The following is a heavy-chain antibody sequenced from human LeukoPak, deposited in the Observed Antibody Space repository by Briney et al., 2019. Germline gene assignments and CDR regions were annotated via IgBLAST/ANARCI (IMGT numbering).Heavy chain of an antibody. CDR2: IYTSGST. V-gene: IGHV4-61*02. J-gene: IGHJ5*02. Sequence: SETLSLTCTVSGGSISSGSYYWSWIRQPVGKGLEWIGRIYTSGSTNYNPSLKSRVTISVDTSKNQFSLKLSSVTAADTAVYYCARGISPEYSSSWYAPWGQGTLVTVSS. D-gene: IGHD6-13*01. CDR3: ARGISPEYSSSWYAP. CDR1: GGSISSGSYY.